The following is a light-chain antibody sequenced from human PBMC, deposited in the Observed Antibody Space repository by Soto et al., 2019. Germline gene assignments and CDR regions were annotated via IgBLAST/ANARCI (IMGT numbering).Light chain of an antibody. CDR2: DDN. J-gene: IGLJ1*01. V-gene: IGLV1-51*01. CDR1: SSNIGGNS. Sequence: QSVLTQPPSVSAAPGQKVTISCSGSSSNIGGNSVSWYQQLPGTAPKLLIYDDNKRPSGIPDRFSGSTSGTSATLGITGFQNGDEADYYCGSWDSSLSAYVFGTGTKVTVL. CDR3: GSWDSSLSAYV.